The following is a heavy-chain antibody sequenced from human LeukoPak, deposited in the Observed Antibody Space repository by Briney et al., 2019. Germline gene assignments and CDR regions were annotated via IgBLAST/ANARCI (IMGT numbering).Heavy chain of an antibody. CDR3: ATLGALLRLGELSQLAEYFQH. Sequence: GASAKVSCKVSGYTLTELSMHWVRQAPGKGLEWMGGFDPEDGETIYAQKFQGRVTMTEDTSTDTAYMELSSLRSEDTAVYYCATLGALLRLGELSQLAEYFQHWGQGTLVTVSS. J-gene: IGHJ1*01. CDR2: FDPEDGET. CDR1: GYTLTELS. V-gene: IGHV1-24*01. D-gene: IGHD3-16*02.